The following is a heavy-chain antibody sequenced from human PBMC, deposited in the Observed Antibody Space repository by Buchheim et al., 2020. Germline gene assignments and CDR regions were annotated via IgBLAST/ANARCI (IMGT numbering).Heavy chain of an antibody. Sequence: QITLKESGPTLVKPTQTLTLTCSCSGFSVSTREVSVGWIRQPPGKAPEWLALSHGDHTEQYSPSLRSRLTLTKDTPKNQVVLTLANVDPVDTATYYCVRRHSSSRGPPNWGPGTL. D-gene: IGHD2-15*01. J-gene: IGHJ1*01. V-gene: IGHV2-5*02. CDR2: SHGDHTE. CDR3: VRRHSSSRGPPN. CDR1: GFSVSTREVS.